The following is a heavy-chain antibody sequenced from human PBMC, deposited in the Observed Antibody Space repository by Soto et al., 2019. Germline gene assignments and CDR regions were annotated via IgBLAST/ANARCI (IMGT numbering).Heavy chain of an antibody. J-gene: IGHJ4*02. CDR1: ALTFSSYA. D-gene: IGHD1-7*01. Sequence: GGSLKLAGAASALTFSSYAVGGLRKTPGKGLEWVSGISGSGGNTYYADSVKGRFTISRDNSKNTLYLQMNSLRAEDTAVYYCARTSERAPYYFDYWGQGTLVTVSS. CDR2: ISGSGGNT. CDR3: ARTSERAPYYFDY. V-gene: IGHV3-23*01.